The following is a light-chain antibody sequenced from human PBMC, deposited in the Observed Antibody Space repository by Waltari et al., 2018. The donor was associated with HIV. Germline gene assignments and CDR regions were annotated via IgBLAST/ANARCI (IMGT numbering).Light chain of an antibody. V-gene: IGLV1-47*01. CDR2: RNN. J-gene: IGLJ1*01. CDR1: SSNIGSNY. CDR3: ASWDDSLNGYV. Sequence: QSGLTQPPSASGTPGQRVTISCSGSSSNIGSNYVSWYQQLPGAAPKLLMYRNNQRPSGVPDRFSGSKSGTSASLAISGLQSEDEADYYCASWDDSLNGYVFGTGTKVTVL.